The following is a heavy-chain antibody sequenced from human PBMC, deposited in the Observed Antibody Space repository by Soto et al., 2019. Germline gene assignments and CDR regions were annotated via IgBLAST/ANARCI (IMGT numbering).Heavy chain of an antibody. CDR2: ISYDGSNK. CDR1: GFTFSSYA. J-gene: IGHJ2*01. CDR3: ARDPLWGTAMVLWYFDL. V-gene: IGHV3-30-3*01. Sequence: QVQLVESGGGVVQPGRSLRLSCAASGFTFSSYAMHWVRQAPGKGLEWVAVISYDGSNKYYADSVKGRFTISRDNSKNTLYLQMNRLRAEDTAVYYCARDPLWGTAMVLWYFDLWGRGTLVTFSS. D-gene: IGHD5-18*01.